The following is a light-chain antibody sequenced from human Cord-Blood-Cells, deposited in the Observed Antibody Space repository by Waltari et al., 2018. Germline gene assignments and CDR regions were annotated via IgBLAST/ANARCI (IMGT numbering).Light chain of an antibody. CDR2: DVS. CDR1: SSDVGGYNY. V-gene: IGLV2-14*01. J-gene: IGLJ3*02. CDR3: SSYTSSSPWV. Sequence: QSALPQPASVSGSPGQSLTISCTGTSSDVGGYNYVSWYQQHPGKAPKLMIYDVSNRPSGVSNRFSGSKSGNTASLTISGLQAEDEADYYCSSYTSSSPWVFGGGTKLTVL.